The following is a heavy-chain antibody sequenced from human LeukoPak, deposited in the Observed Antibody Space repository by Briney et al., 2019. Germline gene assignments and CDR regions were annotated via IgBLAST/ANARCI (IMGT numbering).Heavy chain of an antibody. CDR3: ARDASYYYDSSGYYHDY. V-gene: IGHV1-2*02. CDR1: GYTFTGYY. J-gene: IGHJ4*02. CDR2: INPNSGGT. D-gene: IGHD3-22*01. Sequence: ASVKVSCKASGYTFTGYYMHWVRQAPGQGLEWMGWINPNSGGTNYAQKFQGRVTMTRDTSISTAYMELSRLRSDDTAVYYCARDASYYYDSSGYYHDYWGQGTLVTVSS.